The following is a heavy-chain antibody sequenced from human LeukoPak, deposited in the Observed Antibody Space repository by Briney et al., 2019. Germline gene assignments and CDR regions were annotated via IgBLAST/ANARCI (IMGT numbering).Heavy chain of an antibody. V-gene: IGHV3-74*01. CDR3: ARSSSVGFYYYYMDV. CDR2: INSDGSST. CDR1: GFTFSSYW. D-gene: IGHD3-22*01. J-gene: IGHJ6*03. Sequence: PGRSLRLSCAASGFTFSSYWMHWVRQAPGKGLVWVSRINSDGSSTSYADSVKGRFTISRDNAKNTLYLQMNSLRAEDTAVYYCARSSSVGFYYYYMDVWGKGTTVTVSS.